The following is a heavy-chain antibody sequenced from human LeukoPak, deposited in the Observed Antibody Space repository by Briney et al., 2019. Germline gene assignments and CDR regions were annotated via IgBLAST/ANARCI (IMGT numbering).Heavy chain of an antibody. CDR1: GFTFSSYS. Sequence: PGGSLRLSCAASGFTFSSYSMNWVRQAPGKGLEWVSSISSSGSHMYYADSVKGRFTISRDNAKNSLYLQMNSLRAEDTAVYYCARLTFGGVIGFDYWGQGTLVTVSP. J-gene: IGHJ4*02. CDR2: ISSSGSHM. D-gene: IGHD3-16*02. CDR3: ARLTFGGVIGFDY. V-gene: IGHV3-21*01.